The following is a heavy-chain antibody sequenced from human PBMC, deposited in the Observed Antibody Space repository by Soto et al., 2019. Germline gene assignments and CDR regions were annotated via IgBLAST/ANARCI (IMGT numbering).Heavy chain of an antibody. CDR2: IWFDGSNE. CDR3: ARYGYCADGVCNYYFDF. J-gene: IGHJ4*02. CDR1: GFTFSDYV. Sequence: QVQLVESGGGVVQPGSSLRLSCAASGFTFSDYVIHWFRQAPGKRLEWVAVIWFDGSNEYYADSVKGRFSISRDNSKNTVYLQMNSLSVEDTALYYCARYGYCADGVCNYYFDFWGQGTLVTVSS. D-gene: IGHD2-8*01. V-gene: IGHV3-33*01.